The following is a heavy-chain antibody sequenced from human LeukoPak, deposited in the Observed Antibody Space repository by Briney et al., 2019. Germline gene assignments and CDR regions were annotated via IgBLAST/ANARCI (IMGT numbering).Heavy chain of an antibody. CDR3: ARELAVVVPAAIAAFDI. J-gene: IGHJ3*02. Sequence: GRSLRLSCAASGFTFSSYAMHWVRQAPGKGLEWVAVISYDGSNKYYADSVKGRFTISRDNSKNTLYLQMNSLRAEDTAVYYCARELAVVVPAAIAAFDIWGQGTMVTVSS. CDR1: GFTFSSYA. V-gene: IGHV3-30-3*01. D-gene: IGHD2-2*01. CDR2: ISYDGSNK.